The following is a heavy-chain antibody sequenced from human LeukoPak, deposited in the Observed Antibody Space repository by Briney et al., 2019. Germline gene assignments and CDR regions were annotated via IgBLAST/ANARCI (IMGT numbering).Heavy chain of an antibody. J-gene: IGHJ3*02. CDR1: GYTFTGHY. CDR3: ARARLPGTTDAFDI. Sequence: ASVKVSCKASGYTFTGHYMHWVRQAPGQGLEWMGWINPNSGGTNYAQKFQGRVTMTRDTSISTAYMELSRLRSDDTAVYYCARARLPGTTDAFDIWGQGTMVTVSS. CDR2: INPNSGGT. D-gene: IGHD1-1*01. V-gene: IGHV1-2*02.